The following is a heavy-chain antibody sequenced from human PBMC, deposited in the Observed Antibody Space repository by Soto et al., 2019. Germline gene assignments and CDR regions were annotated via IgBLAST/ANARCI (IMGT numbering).Heavy chain of an antibody. J-gene: IGHJ3*02. D-gene: IGHD6-19*01. CDR2: IYYSGST. CDR1: GGSISSYY. CDR3: AREAVAAKRAFDI. Sequence: SETLSLSCTVSGGSISSYYWSWIRQPPGKGLEWIGYIYYSGSTNYNPSLKSRVTISVDTSKNQFSLKLSSVTAADTAVYYCAREAVAAKRAFDIWGQGTMVTVSS. V-gene: IGHV4-59*01.